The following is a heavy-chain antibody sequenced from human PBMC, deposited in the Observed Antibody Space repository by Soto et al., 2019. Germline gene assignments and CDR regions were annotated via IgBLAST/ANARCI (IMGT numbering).Heavy chain of an antibody. CDR2: ISYDGSNK. D-gene: IGHD6-13*01. V-gene: IGHV3-30-3*01. Sequence: QVQLVESGGGVVQPGRSLRLSCAASGFTFSSYAMHWVRQAPGKGLEWVAVISYDGSNKYYADSVKGRFTISRDNSKNTLDLQMNSRRAEDTAVYYCARDRRIAAAGTGGSPFVSGWFDPWGQGTLVTVSS. CDR3: ARDRRIAAAGTGGSPFVSGWFDP. J-gene: IGHJ5*02. CDR1: GFTFSSYA.